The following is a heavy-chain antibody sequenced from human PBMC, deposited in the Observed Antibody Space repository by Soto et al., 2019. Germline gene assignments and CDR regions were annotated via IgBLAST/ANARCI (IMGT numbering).Heavy chain of an antibody. CDR2: VSGYKDNT. J-gene: IGHJ4*02. CDR3: ARDNGYSYGPYFDY. D-gene: IGHD5-18*01. CDR1: GYTFSNYG. V-gene: IGHV1-18*01. Sequence: QVQLVQSGAEVKKPGASVKVSCKASGYTFSNYGISWVRQAPGQGLEWMGWVSGYKDNTDYAQKFQGRVTMTTDTSTGTAYMEVRSLTSDDTAVYYCARDNGYSYGPYFDYWGQGAVVTVSS.